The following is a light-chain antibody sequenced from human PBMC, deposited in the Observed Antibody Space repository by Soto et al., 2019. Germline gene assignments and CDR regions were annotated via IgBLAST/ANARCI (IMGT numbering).Light chain of an antibody. Sequence: EIVLTQSPGTLSLSPGERATLSCRASHSVSSTYLAWYQQKPGQAPRLLIYGASSRATGIPDRFSGSGSGTDFTLTISRLEPEDFAVYYCQQYSSSPETFGQGTKVEIK. CDR3: QQYSSSPET. CDR2: GAS. V-gene: IGKV3-20*01. J-gene: IGKJ1*01. CDR1: HSVSSTY.